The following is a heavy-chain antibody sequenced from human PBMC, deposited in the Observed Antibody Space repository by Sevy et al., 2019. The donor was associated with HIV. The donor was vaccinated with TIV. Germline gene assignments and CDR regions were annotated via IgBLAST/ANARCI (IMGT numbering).Heavy chain of an antibody. V-gene: IGHV3-30*18. CDR3: AKNRPPGGSYFSRHAMDV. CDR1: GFTFSTYD. D-gene: IGHD3-16*01. CDR2: ISYDGSYR. Sequence: GGSLRLSCAASGFTFSTYDMHWVRQAPGKGLEWVAIISYDGSYREYADSVRGRFSMSRDKSKNTMYLQMSGLSIEDTAVYYCAKNRPPGGSYFSRHAMDVWGRGTTVTVSS. J-gene: IGHJ6*02.